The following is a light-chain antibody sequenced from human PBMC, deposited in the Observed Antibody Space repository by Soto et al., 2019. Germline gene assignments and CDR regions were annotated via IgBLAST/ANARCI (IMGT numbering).Light chain of an antibody. J-gene: IGKJ2*01. Sequence: EIVLTQSPDTLSLSPGERATLSCRASQIVNNNDIAWYQHKPGQAPRLLIYAASSRPGGIPDKFSGSGSGTDFTFTINRLEPEDFAVYYCQQYDRSPYTFGQGTKLEI. CDR2: AAS. CDR1: QIVNNND. CDR3: QQYDRSPYT. V-gene: IGKV3-20*01.